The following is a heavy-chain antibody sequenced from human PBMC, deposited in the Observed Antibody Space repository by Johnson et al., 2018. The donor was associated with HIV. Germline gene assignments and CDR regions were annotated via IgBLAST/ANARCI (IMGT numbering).Heavy chain of an antibody. D-gene: IGHD6-6*01. CDR1: GFTFSSYG. J-gene: IGHJ3*02. CDR3: AKSSSSFGAFDI. Sequence: QMQLVESGGGVVQPGRSLRLSCAASGFTFSSYGMHWVRQAPGKGLEWVAVIWYDGSNKYYADSVKGRFTISRDNSKNTLYLQMNSLRAEDTAVYYCAKSSSSFGAFDIWGQGTMVTVSS. V-gene: IGHV3-33*06. CDR2: IWYDGSNK.